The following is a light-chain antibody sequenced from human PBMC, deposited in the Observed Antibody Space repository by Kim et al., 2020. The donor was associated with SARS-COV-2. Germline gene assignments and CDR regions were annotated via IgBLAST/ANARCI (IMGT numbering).Light chain of an antibody. V-gene: IGKV3-11*01. CDR3: QQRNSWPPAVT. CDR1: QNIATY. CDR2: DAS. Sequence: PRDSATLSCRASQNIATYLAWYQQRPGQAPRLLVYDASNRATGVPDRFSGSGSGTDFTLTISSLEPEDFSIYYCQQRNSWPPAVTFGGGTKVDIK. J-gene: IGKJ4*01.